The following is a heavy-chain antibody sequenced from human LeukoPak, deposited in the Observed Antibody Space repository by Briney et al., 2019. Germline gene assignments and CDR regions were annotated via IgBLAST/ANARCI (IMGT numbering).Heavy chain of an antibody. CDR3: ARGELGDRSGFSFFDY. V-gene: IGHV1-69*05. J-gene: IGHJ4*02. Sequence: SVTVSFKAPRGTFDSYGISWVRQAPGQGLEWMGGVMAIFGGVKYGQKFQGRATITTDASTSTAYMELRSLTSEDTGIYYCARGELGDRSGFSFFDYWGQGTLVTVSS. D-gene: IGHD3-22*01. CDR1: RGTFDSYG. CDR2: VMAIFGGV.